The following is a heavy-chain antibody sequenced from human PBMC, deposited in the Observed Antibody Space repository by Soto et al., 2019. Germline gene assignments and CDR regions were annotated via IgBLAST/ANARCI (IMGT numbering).Heavy chain of an antibody. CDR1: GFTFSSYW. J-gene: IGHJ6*03. Sequence: SLRLSCAGSGFTFSSYWMSWVCQAPGKGLEWVANIKQDGSEKYYVDSVKGRFTISRDNAKNSLYLQMNSLRAEDRAVYYCARTDGSVDATPYYYYYMDVWGKGTTVIASS. CDR2: IKQDGSEK. CDR3: ARTDGSVDATPYYYYYMDV. V-gene: IGHV3-7*01. D-gene: IGHD2-15*01.